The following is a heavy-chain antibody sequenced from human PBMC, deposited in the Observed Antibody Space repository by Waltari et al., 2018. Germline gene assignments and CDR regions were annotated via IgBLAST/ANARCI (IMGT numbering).Heavy chain of an antibody. J-gene: IGHJ3*02. D-gene: IGHD4-17*01. CDR2: INPNSGGT. CDR3: ARERVYGGNSDAFDI. CDR1: GYTFTVNY. Sequence: QVQLVQSGAEVRKPGASVKVSCKASGYTFTVNYMHWVRQAPGQGLEWMGWINPNSGGTKYTQKCKGRVTMTRDTSISTAYMEVSRLKSDDTAVYYCARERVYGGNSDAFDIWGQGTMVTVSS. V-gene: IGHV1-2*02.